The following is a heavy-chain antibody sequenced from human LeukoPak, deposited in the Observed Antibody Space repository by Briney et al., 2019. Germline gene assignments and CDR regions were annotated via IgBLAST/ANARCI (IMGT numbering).Heavy chain of an antibody. CDR2: IDGSGGGT. J-gene: IGHJ4*02. CDR3: AKSGNSAWFYFDY. V-gene: IGHV3-23*01. D-gene: IGHD6-19*01. CDR1: GFTFSIYA. Sequence: AGGSLRLSCAASGFTFSIYAMSWVRQAPGKGLEWVSAIDGSGGGTYSADSVKGRFTISRDNSRNTQYLQVNSLRAEDTAVYYCAKSGNSAWFYFDYWGQGILVTVSS.